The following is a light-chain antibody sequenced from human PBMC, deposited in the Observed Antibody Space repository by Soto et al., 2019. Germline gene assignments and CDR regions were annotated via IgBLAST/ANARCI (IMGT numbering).Light chain of an antibody. CDR2: GAR. CDR1: QSVTISY. J-gene: IGKJ1*01. V-gene: IGKV3-20*01. CDR3: RQYGTSPWT. Sequence: EIVLTQSPATLSLSPGERATLSCRASQSVTISYLAWFQQKPGQAPRLLIYGARSRATGVPDRFSGSGSGTDFSLTISRLEPEDFAVYYCRQYGTSPWTFGQGTKVDIK.